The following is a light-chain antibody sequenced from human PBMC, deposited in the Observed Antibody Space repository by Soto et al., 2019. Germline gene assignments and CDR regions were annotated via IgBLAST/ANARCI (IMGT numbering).Light chain of an antibody. J-gene: IGKJ4*01. Sequence: DIVLTQFPLSLSVTPGEPASISCRSSQSLLDSHGYNYLDWHLQKPGQSPQLLIYLGSNRASGVPDRFSGSGSGTDFTLKNSRVEAEDVGVYYCMQALQSPTFGGGTKVEIK. V-gene: IGKV2-28*01. CDR1: QSLLDSHGYNY. CDR2: LGS. CDR3: MQALQSPT.